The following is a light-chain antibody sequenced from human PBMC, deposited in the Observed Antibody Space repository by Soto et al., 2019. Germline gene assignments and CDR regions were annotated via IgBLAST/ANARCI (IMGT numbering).Light chain of an antibody. CDR2: DAS. J-gene: IGKJ5*01. CDR3: QQFTTFRPIT. Sequence: AIQLTQSPSSLSAFVGDRVTITCRASEGISSALAWYQHKPGKAPKLLIHDASSLESGVPSRFSSSGSVTEFTLTISSLQPEDFATYYCQQFTTFRPITFGQRTRLEIK. V-gene: IGKV1-13*02. CDR1: EGISSA.